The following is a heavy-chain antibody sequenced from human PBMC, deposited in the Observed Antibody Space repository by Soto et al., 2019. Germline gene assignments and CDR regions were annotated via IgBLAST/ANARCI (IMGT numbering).Heavy chain of an antibody. CDR3: ARDGSSGWYGDNWFDP. CDR2: TYYRSKWYN. CDR1: GDSVSSNSAA. V-gene: IGHV6-1*01. J-gene: IGHJ5*02. D-gene: IGHD6-19*01. Sequence: KTSETLSLTCAISGDSVSSNSAAWNWIRQSPSRGLEWLGRTYYRSKWYNDYAVSVKSRITINPDTSKNQFSLQLNSVTPEDTAVYYCARDGSSGWYGDNWFDPWGQGTLVTVSS.